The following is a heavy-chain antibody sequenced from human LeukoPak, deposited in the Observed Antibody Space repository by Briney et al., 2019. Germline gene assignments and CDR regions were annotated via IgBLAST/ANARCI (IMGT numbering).Heavy chain of an antibody. CDR2: IIPIFGTA. D-gene: IGHD3-22*01. V-gene: IGHV1-69*13. J-gene: IGHJ6*03. CDR1: GGTFSGYA. CDR3: ARDEPDYYDSSGYRTSNYYYYYMDV. Sequence: ASVKVSCKASGGTFSGYAISWVRQAPGQGLEWMGGIIPIFGTANYAQKFQGRVTITADESTSTAYMELSSLRSEDTAVYYCARDEPDYYDSSGYRTSNYYYYYMDVWGKGTTVTISS.